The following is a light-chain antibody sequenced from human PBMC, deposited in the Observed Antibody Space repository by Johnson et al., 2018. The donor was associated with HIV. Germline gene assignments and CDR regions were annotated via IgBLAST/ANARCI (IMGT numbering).Light chain of an antibody. Sequence: QSVLTQPPSVSAAPGQKVTISCSGSSSNIGNNYVSWYQQLPGTAPKLLIYENNKRPSGIPDRFSGSKSGTSATLGITGLQHGDEAYYYCGTWDSSLSVYVFGTGTKVTVL. CDR2: ENN. CDR3: GTWDSSLSVYV. CDR1: SSNIGNNY. J-gene: IGLJ1*01. V-gene: IGLV1-51*02.